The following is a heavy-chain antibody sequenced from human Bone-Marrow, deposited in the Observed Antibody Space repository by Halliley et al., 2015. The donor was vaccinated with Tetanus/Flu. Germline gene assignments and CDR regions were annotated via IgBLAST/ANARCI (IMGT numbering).Heavy chain of an antibody. CDR2: VYYSGRT. J-gene: IGHJ6*04. Sequence: LEWLGYVYYSGRTERTPSLSGRVTISVDTSQNQLSLTLNSVTAADTAVYYCARENRGFGRCFDVWDDGTAVIVTS. V-gene: IGHV4-59*01. CDR3: ARENRGFGRCFDV. D-gene: IGHD3-10*01.